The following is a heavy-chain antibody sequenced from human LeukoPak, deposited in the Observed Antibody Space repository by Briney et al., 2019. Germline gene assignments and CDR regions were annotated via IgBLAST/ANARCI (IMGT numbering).Heavy chain of an antibody. D-gene: IGHD6-13*01. CDR1: GFTFSSYS. V-gene: IGHV3-21*01. J-gene: IGHJ5*01. CDR3: ARDLYSSSWYGSIDENWFDS. Sequence: GGSLRLSCAASGFTFSSYSMNWVRQAPGKGLEWVSSISSSSSYIYYADSVKGRFTISRDNAKNSLYLQMNSLRAEDTAVYYCARDLYSSSWYGSIDENWFDSWGQGTLVTVSS. CDR2: ISSSSSYI.